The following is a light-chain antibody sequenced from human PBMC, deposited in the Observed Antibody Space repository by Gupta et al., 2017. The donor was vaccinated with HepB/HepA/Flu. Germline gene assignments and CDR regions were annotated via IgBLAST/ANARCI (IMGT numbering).Light chain of an antibody. CDR1: QSVSSN. J-gene: IGKJ1*01. V-gene: IGKV3-15*01. Sequence: EIVMTQSPATLSVPPGERATLSCRASQSVSSNLAWYQQKPGQAPRLLIYGASTRATGIPARFSGSGSGTEFTLTISSLQSEDFAVYYCQQYNNWPPGWTFGQGTKVEIK. CDR3: QQYNNWPPGWT. CDR2: GAS.